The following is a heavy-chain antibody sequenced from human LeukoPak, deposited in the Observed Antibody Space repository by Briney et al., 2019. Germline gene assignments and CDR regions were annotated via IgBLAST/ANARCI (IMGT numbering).Heavy chain of an antibody. J-gene: IGHJ4*02. Sequence: SETLSLTCTVSGGSISSSSYYWGWIRQPPGKGLEWIGSINYSGSTYHNPSLKSRVTISVDTSKIQFSLKVSSVTAADTAAYYCARHAEAGTTSCPLDYWGQGTLVTVSS. CDR1: GGSISSSSYY. CDR2: INYSGST. CDR3: ARHAEAGTTSCPLDY. D-gene: IGHD2-2*01. V-gene: IGHV4-39*01.